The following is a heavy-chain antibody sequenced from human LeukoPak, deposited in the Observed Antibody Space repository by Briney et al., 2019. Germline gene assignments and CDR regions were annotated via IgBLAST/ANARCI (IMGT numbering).Heavy chain of an antibody. CDR2: IYTGGNT. D-gene: IGHD3-22*01. CDR1: GFALSSYA. Sequence: GGSLRLSCAASGFALSSYAMHWVRQAPGKGLEWVSTIYTGGNTYYAASVKGRFTISRDFSKNTVFLHMNSLRAEDTAMYYCARGDDSGYYDYFDYWGQGALVTVSS. CDR3: ARGDDSGYYDYFDY. J-gene: IGHJ4*02. V-gene: IGHV3-53*01.